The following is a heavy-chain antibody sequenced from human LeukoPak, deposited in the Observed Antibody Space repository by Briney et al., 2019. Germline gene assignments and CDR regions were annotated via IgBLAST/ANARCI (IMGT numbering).Heavy chain of an antibody. D-gene: IGHD6-13*01. J-gene: IGHJ6*03. CDR2: IYYSGST. V-gene: IGHV4-31*03. CDR3: ARGNPYSSSWYVGVDYYYYMDV. Sequence: KPSETLSLTCTVSGGSISGGGYYWSWIRQHPGKGLEWIGYIYYSGSTYYNPSLKSRVTISVDTSKNQFSLKLSSVTAADTAVYYCARGNPYSSSWYVGVDYYYYMDVWGKGTTVTVSS. CDR1: GGSISGGGYY.